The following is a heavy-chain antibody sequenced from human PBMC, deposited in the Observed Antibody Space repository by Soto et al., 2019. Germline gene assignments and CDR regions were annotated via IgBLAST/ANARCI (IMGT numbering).Heavy chain of an antibody. J-gene: IGHJ4*02. CDR2: IYTSGST. CDR3: ARGSSGWFNEYYFDY. CDR1: SGSISSYY. V-gene: IGHV4-4*07. Sequence: SETLSLTCTVSSGSISSYYWSWIRQPAGKGLEWIGRIYTSGSTNYNPSLKSRVTMSVDTSKNQFSLKLSSVTAADTAVYYCARGSSGWFNEYYFDYWGQGTLVTAPQ. D-gene: IGHD6-19*01.